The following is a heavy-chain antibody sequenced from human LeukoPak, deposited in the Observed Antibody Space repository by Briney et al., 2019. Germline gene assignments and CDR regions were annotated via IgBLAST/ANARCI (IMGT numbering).Heavy chain of an antibody. D-gene: IGHD2-15*01. CDR3: AKDVATRSMVDY. Sequence: PGGSLRLTCAASGFTFSSYGMHWVRQAPGKGLEGVAFIRYDGSNKYYADSVKGRFTISRDNSKNTLYLQMNSLRAEDTAVYYCAKDVATRSMVDYWGQGTLVTVSS. V-gene: IGHV3-30*02. J-gene: IGHJ4*02. CDR1: GFTFSSYG. CDR2: IRYDGSNK.